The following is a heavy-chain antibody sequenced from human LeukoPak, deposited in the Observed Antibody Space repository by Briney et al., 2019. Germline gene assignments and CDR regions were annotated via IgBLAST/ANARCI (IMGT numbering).Heavy chain of an antibody. D-gene: IGHD5-18*01. J-gene: IGHJ6*02. V-gene: IGHV3-7*01. CDR2: IKEDGSEK. Sequence: PGGSLRLSCVASEFTFRTYWMSWVRQAPGKGMEWVANIKEDGSEKYYVDSVKGRFTISRDNAKNSLYLQMNSLRAEDTAVYYCARDRTAAYYYYYGMDVWGQGTTVTVSS. CDR3: ARDRTAAYYYYYGMDV. CDR1: EFTFRTYW.